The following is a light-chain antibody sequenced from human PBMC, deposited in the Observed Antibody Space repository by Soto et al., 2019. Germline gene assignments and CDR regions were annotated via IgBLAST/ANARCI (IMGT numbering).Light chain of an antibody. V-gene: IGKV3-11*01. CDR1: QSVTRY. Sequence: EIVLTQSPATLSLSPGERATLSCRASQSVTRYLAWYQQKPGQAPRLLMYDASNRATGIPARFSGSGSGTDFTLTISSLEPEDFAVYYCQQRSKWPRTFGQGTKVEVK. J-gene: IGKJ1*01. CDR3: QQRSKWPRT. CDR2: DAS.